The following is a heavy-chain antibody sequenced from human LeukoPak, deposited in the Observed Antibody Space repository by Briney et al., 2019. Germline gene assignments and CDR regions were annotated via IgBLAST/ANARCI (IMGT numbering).Heavy chain of an antibody. Sequence: SETLSLTCTVSGGSISSSSYYWGWIRQPPGKGLEWIGEINHSGSTNYNPSLKSRVTISVDTSKNQFSLKLSSVTAADTAVYYCARDPHPDFWSGFLHYYYGMDVWGQGTTVTVSS. CDR3: ARDPHPDFWSGFLHYYYGMDV. V-gene: IGHV4-39*07. D-gene: IGHD3-3*01. CDR2: INHSGST. J-gene: IGHJ6*02. CDR1: GGSISSSSYY.